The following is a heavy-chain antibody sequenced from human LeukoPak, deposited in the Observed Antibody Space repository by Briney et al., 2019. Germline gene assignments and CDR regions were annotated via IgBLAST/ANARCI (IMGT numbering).Heavy chain of an antibody. Sequence: SETLSLTCTVSGGSISSYYWSWIRQPPGKGLEWIGYIYYRWTTRYNPSLKSRLTISIDTSKNQFSLKLSSVTAADTAVYFCARGGGFTYGRQPFDCWGQGTLVTVSS. V-gene: IGHV4-59*01. D-gene: IGHD5-18*01. CDR1: GGSISSYY. CDR2: IYYRWTT. J-gene: IGHJ4*02. CDR3: ARGGGFTYGRQPFDC.